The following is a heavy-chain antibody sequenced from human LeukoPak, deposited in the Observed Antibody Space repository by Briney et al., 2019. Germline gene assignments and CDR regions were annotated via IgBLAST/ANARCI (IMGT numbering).Heavy chain of an antibody. Sequence: SETLSLTCTVSGGSISSTNYYWGWIRQPPGKGLEWIGSIYYSGNTYYNPSLQSRVTISVDTSKNQFSLKLTSVTAADTAVYYCARYRYYYDSSNYSFYFDYWGQGTLVTVSS. J-gene: IGHJ4*02. CDR2: IYYSGNT. CDR3: ARYRYYYDSSNYSFYFDY. CDR1: GGSISSTNYY. D-gene: IGHD3-22*01. V-gene: IGHV4-39*01.